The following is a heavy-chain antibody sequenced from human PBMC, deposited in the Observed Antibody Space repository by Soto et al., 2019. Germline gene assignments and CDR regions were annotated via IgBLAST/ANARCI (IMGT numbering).Heavy chain of an antibody. V-gene: IGHV4-59*01. D-gene: IGHD5-18*01. Sequence: SETLSLTCTVSGGSISSYYWSWIRQPPGKGLEWIGYIYYSGSTNYNPSLKSRVTISVDTSKNQFSLKLSSVTAADTAVYYCGRDHGYSYGSVYYFDYWGQGTLVTVSS. CDR2: IYYSGST. J-gene: IGHJ4*02. CDR3: GRDHGYSYGSVYYFDY. CDR1: GGSISSYY.